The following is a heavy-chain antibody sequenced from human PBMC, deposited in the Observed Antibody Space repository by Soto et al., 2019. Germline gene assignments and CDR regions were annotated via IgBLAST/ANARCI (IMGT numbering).Heavy chain of an antibody. D-gene: IGHD2-15*01. J-gene: IGHJ5*02. CDR2: ISAYNGNT. V-gene: IGHV1-18*04. CDR1: GYTFTSYG. CDR3: ARDKYCSGGSCYDPHDPAHQGWFDP. Sequence: GSSVKVSCKASGYTFTSYGISWVRQAPGQGLEWMGWISAYNGNTNYAQKLQGRVTMTTDTSTSTAYMELRSLRSDDTAVYYCARDKYCSGGSCYDPHDPAHQGWFDPWG.